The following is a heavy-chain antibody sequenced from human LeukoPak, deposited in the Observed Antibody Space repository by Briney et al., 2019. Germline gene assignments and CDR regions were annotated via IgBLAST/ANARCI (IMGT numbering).Heavy chain of an antibody. D-gene: IGHD3-3*01. J-gene: IGHJ4*02. V-gene: IGHV1-2*02. Sequence: ASVKVSCKTSGYTFTDYYMHWVRQDPGQGLEWMGRINPNSGDTNYAQKFLGRVTMTRDTSISTAYMELSSLTSDDTAVYYCASISEVWSGYYTVHHDYWGQGTLVTVSS. CDR3: ASISEVWSGYYTVHHDY. CDR2: INPNSGDT. CDR1: GYTFTDYY.